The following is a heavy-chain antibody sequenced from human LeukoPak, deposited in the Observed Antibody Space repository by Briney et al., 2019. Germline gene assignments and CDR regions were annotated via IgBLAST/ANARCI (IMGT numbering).Heavy chain of an antibody. V-gene: IGHV1-46*01. Sequence: ASVKVSCTASGYTFTGYYIHWVRQAPGQGLEWMGMINPSGGSTNYAQRFQGRVTIIRDTSTSTVYMDLSSLRSEDTAVYYCARGIPYSSSPLAYWGQGTQVTVSS. D-gene: IGHD6-6*01. J-gene: IGHJ4*02. CDR2: INPSGGST. CDR3: ARGIPYSSSPLAY. CDR1: GYTFTGYY.